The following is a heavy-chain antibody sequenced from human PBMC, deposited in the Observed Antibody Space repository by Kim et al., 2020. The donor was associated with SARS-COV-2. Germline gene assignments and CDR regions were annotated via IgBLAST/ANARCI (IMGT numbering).Heavy chain of an antibody. CDR3: ARDQVARYDFWSGYSFAAFDI. J-gene: IGHJ3*02. V-gene: IGHV4-31*03. CDR1: GGSISSGGYY. D-gene: IGHD3-3*01. Sequence: SETLSLTCTVSGGSISSGGYYWSWIRQHPGKGLEWIGYIYYSGSTYYNPSLKSRVTISVDTSKNQFSLKLSSVTAADTAVYYCARDQVARYDFWSGYSFAAFDIWGQGTMVTVSS. CDR2: IYYSGST.